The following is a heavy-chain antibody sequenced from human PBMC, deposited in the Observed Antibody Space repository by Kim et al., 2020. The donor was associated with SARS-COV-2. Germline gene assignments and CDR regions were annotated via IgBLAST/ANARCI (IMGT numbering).Heavy chain of an antibody. Sequence: KYYLDSVQGRFTISRDNSKNTLYLQMNSLRAEDTAVYYCAREAEQQYFDYWGQGTLVTVSS. CDR2: K. CDR3: AREAEQQYFDY. V-gene: IGHV3-30*01. D-gene: IGHD6-13*01. J-gene: IGHJ4*02.